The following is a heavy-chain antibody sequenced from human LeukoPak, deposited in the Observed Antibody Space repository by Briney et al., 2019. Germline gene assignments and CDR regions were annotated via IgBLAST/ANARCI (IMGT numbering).Heavy chain of an antibody. CDR2: IIPIFGTA. CDR1: GGTFSSYA. D-gene: IGHD3-22*01. V-gene: IGHV1-69*13. J-gene: IGHJ4*02. CDR3: ARGSYYYDSSGYYPLTSTFDY. Sequence: SVKVSCKASGGTFSSYAISWVRQASGQGLEWMGGIIPIFGTANYAQKFQGRVTITADESTSTAYMELSSLRSEDTAVYYCARGSYYYDSSGYYPLTSTFDYWGQGTLVTVSS.